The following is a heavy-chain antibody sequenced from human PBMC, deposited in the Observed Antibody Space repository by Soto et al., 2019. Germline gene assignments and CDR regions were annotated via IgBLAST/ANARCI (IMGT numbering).Heavy chain of an antibody. CDR2: INPSGGST. Sequence: ASLKVSFKASGYTFTHYHVYWVRQAPGRGLEWLGMINPSGGSTTYAQNLQGRVTMTRDTSTNTVYMELSSLRSEDTAVYYCAREAINSSGYGRYCQQWGQGTLFSVS. V-gene: IGHV1-46*01. J-gene: IGHJ1*01. CDR1: GYTFTHYH. D-gene: IGHD3-22*01. CDR3: AREAINSSGYGRYCQQ.